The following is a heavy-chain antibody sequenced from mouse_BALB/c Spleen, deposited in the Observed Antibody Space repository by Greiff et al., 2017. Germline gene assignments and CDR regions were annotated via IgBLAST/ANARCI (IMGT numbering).Heavy chain of an antibody. CDR2: IWSGGST. V-gene: IGHV2-2*02. Sequence: VKLVESGPGLVQPSQSLSITCTVSGFSLTSYGVHWVRQSPGKGLEWLGVIWSGGSTDYNAAFISRLSISKDNSKSQVFFKMNSLQANDTAIYYCARNSLYRYDEGRYFDYWGQGTTLTVSS. J-gene: IGHJ2*01. CDR1: GFSLTSYG. CDR3: ARNSLYRYDEGRYFDY. D-gene: IGHD2-14*01.